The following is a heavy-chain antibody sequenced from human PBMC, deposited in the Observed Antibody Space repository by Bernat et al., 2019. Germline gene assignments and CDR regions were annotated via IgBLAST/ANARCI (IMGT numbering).Heavy chain of an antibody. D-gene: IGHD3-16*01. CDR1: GFTFSTYG. CDR2: INDVSSHI. J-gene: IGHJ6*04. Sequence: EVQLVESGGGLVKPGGSLRLSCSASGFTFSTYGMNWVRQAPGKGLEWISYINDVSSHIYYADSVRGRFTISRDNAKNSLYLQMNSLRDEDTAVYYCARDGLYYARSSYGDVWGKGTTVTVSS. V-gene: IGHV3-21*05. CDR3: ARDGLYYARSSYGDV.